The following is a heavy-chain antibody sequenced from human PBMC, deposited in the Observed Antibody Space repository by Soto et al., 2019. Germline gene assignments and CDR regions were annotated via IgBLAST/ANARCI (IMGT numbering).Heavy chain of an antibody. D-gene: IGHD3-22*01. CDR3: ARVEYYYDSSGSQEKVWFDP. J-gene: IGHJ5*02. V-gene: IGHV5-51*01. CDR1: GYIFTSYW. CDR2: IYPGDSDT. Sequence: PGESLKISCKGSGYIFTSYWIGWVRQMPGKGLGWMGIIYPGDSDTRYSPSFQGQVTISADKSISTAYLQWSSLKASDTAIYYCARVEYYYDSSGSQEKVWFDPWGQGTLVTVSS.